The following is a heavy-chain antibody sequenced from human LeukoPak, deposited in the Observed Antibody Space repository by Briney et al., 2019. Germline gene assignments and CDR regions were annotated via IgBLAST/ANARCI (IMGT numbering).Heavy chain of an antibody. D-gene: IGHD4-17*01. CDR2: INHSGST. J-gene: IGHJ6*02. V-gene: IGHV4-34*01. Sequence: SETLSLTCAVYGGSFSGYCWSWIRQPPGRGLEWIGEINHSGSTNYNPSLKSRVTISVDTSKNQFSLKLSSVTAADTAVYYCARGGRAVTTWSYYYYYGMDVWGQGTTVTVSS. CDR1: GGSFSGYC. CDR3: ARGGRAVTTWSYYYYYGMDV.